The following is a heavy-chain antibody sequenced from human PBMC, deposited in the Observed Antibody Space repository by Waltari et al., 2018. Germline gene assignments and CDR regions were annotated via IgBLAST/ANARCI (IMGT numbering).Heavy chain of an antibody. CDR1: GYSISSDYY. D-gene: IGHD3-22*01. J-gene: IGHJ4*02. CDR3: VRDWRAGYFGPVRDTSFDH. CDR2: IFHSGDT. V-gene: IGHV4-38-2*02. Sequence: QFQLQESGPGLVKPSETLSLTCRVSGYSISSDYYWGWMRQPPGKGLEWIGSIFHSGDTYYNPSLKSRVPISVDTSKNQLSLKLHSVTAADTAVYYCVRDWRAGYFGPVRDTSFDHWGQGTLVTVSS.